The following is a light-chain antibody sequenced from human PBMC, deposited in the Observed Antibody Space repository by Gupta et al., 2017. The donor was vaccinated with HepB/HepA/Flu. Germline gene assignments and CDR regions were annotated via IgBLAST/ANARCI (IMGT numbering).Light chain of an antibody. Sequence: DIQMTPSPFNLSASVGDRVTITCRASQSIGTWLAWFQQKPGKAPKLLIYKASSLETGVPSRFSGSGSGTKFTLTISSLQPDDFAIYHCQQYNSYPLTFGGGTKVEI. CDR1: QSIGTW. V-gene: IGKV1-5*03. J-gene: IGKJ4*01. CDR3: QQYNSYPLT. CDR2: KAS.